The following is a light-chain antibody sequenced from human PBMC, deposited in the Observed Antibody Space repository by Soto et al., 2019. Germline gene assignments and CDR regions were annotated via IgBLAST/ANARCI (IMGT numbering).Light chain of an antibody. V-gene: IGKV3-20*01. J-gene: IGKJ4*01. CDR2: GAS. CDR3: QQYGSSPPLT. Sequence: EIVLMQSPGTLSFSPGERATLSCRASQSVSNNYVAWYQQKPGQAPRLLIAGASSRATGIPDRFSGSGSGTDFTLTISRLEPEDFAVYYCQQYGSSPPLTFGGGTKWIS. CDR1: QSVSNNY.